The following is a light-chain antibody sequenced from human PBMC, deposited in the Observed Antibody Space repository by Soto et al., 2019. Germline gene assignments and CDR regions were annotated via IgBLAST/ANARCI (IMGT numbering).Light chain of an antibody. CDR2: AAS. V-gene: IGKV1-6*01. J-gene: IGKJ1*01. Sequence: AVQMTQSPSSLSASVGDRVTITCRASQGIRNDLGWYQQKPGKAPKLLIYAASSLQSGVPSRFSGSGSGTDFTLTINSLQPEDFATYYCLQDYNYPRTFGQGTKVEIK. CDR1: QGIRND. CDR3: LQDYNYPRT.